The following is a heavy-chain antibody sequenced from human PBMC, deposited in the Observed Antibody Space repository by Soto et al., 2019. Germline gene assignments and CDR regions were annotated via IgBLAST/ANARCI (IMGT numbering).Heavy chain of an antibody. V-gene: IGHV3-30-3*01. CDR3: ARDEGLYCSSTSCYNLRDY. Sequence: VGSLGPSFAASGFTFSSYAMHWVRQAPGRGLEWVAVISYDGSNKYYADSVKGRFTISRDNSKNTLYLQMNTLRADDTAVYYCARDEGLYCSSTSCYNLRDYWGQGTRVTVP. CDR1: GFTFSSYA. J-gene: IGHJ4*02. D-gene: IGHD2-2*02. CDR2: ISYDGSNK.